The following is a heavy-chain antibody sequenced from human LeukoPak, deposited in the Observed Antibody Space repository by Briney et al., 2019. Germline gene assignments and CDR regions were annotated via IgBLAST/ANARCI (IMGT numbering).Heavy chain of an antibody. CDR3: ASQWGTTGTMAYAFDI. CDR1: GDSIGSGTFC. Sequence: PSQTLSLTCPVSGDSIGSGTFCWNWVRQPAGTGLEWIGRICASGSTDYNPSLKSRVTISVDTSKNQFSLKVNSVSAADTAMYYCASQWGTTGTMAYAFDIWGQGTIVTVSS. CDR2: ICASGST. J-gene: IGHJ3*02. D-gene: IGHD1-1*01. V-gene: IGHV4-61*02.